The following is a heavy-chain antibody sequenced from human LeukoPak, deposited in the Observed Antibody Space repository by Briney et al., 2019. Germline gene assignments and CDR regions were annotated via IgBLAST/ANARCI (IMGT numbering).Heavy chain of an antibody. J-gene: IGHJ5*02. D-gene: IGHD5-18*01. V-gene: IGHV3-11*04. Sequence: GGSLRLSCAASGFTFSDYYMSWIRQAPGKGLEWVSYISSSGSTIYYADSVKGRFTISRDNAKNSLYLQMNSLRAEDTAVYYCARVISGDTAMVMIWFDPWGQGTLVTVSS. CDR3: ARVISGDTAMVMIWFDP. CDR1: GFTFSDYY. CDR2: ISSSGSTI.